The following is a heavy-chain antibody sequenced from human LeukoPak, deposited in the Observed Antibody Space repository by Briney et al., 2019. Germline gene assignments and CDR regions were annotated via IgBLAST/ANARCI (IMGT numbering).Heavy chain of an antibody. CDR1: GGSFSGYY. J-gene: IGHJ4*02. D-gene: IGHD5-12*01. CDR3: ARLGGYGYFDY. V-gene: IGHV4-59*01. Sequence: SETLSLTCAVYGGSFSGYYWSWIRQPPGKGLEWIGYIYYSGSTNYNPSLKSRVTISVDTSKSQFSLKLSSVTAADTAVYYCARLGGYGYFDYWGQGTLVTVSS. CDR2: IYYSGST.